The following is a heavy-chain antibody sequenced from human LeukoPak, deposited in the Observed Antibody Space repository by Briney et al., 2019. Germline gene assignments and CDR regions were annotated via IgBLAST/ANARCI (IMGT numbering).Heavy chain of an antibody. CDR1: GFTVSSNF. Sequence: QPGGSLRLSCAASGFTVSSNFMSWVRQAPGKGLEWVAVISYDGSNKYYADSVKGRFTISRDNVKNTLYLQMNSLRAEDTAVYYCARELEFLEWSIYFDYWGQGTLVTVSS. D-gene: IGHD3-3*01. CDR2: ISYDGSNK. J-gene: IGHJ4*02. V-gene: IGHV3-30-3*01. CDR3: ARELEFLEWSIYFDY.